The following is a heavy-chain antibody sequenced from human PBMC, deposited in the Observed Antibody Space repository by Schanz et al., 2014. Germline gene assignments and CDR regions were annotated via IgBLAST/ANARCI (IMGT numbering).Heavy chain of an antibody. Sequence: PGGSLRLSCAASGFTFSSYAMSWIRQAPGKGLEWVSYIGNGGVTIYYADSVKGRFTISRDNAKNTVHLQMNSLRPEDTAVYYCAKYRGYYRVSGSYRELEYWGQGTLVTVSS. CDR2: IGNGGVTI. D-gene: IGHD3-10*01. J-gene: IGHJ4*02. CDR3: AKYRGYYRVSGSYRELEY. V-gene: IGHV3-23*01. CDR1: GFTFSSYA.